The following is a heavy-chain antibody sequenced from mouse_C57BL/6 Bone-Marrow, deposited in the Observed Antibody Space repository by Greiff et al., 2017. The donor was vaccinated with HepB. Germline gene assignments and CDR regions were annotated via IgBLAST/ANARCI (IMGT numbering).Heavy chain of an antibody. Sequence: EVKLVESGGGLVQSGRSLRLSCATSGFTFSDFYMEWVRQAPGKGLEWIAASRNKANYYTTEYSASVKGRFIVSRDTSQSILYLQMNALRAEDTAIYYCARDATATVGAMDYWGQGTSVTVSS. CDR3: ARDATATVGAMDY. V-gene: IGHV7-1*01. J-gene: IGHJ4*01. CDR1: GFTFSDFY. CDR2: SRNKANYYTT. D-gene: IGHD1-1*01.